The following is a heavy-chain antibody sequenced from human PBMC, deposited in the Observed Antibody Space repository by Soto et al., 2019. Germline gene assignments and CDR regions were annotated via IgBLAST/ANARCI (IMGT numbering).Heavy chain of an antibody. D-gene: IGHD3-22*01. CDR2: ISSSGSTI. J-gene: IGHJ5*02. Sequence: GGSLRLSCAASGFTFSDYYMSWIRQAPGKGLEWVSYISSSGSTIYYADSVKGRFTISRDNAKNSLYLQMNSLRAEDTAVYYCARDAHEGGYSLIYNWFDPWGQGTLVTAPQ. V-gene: IGHV3-11*01. CDR1: GFTFSDYY. CDR3: ARDAHEGGYSLIYNWFDP.